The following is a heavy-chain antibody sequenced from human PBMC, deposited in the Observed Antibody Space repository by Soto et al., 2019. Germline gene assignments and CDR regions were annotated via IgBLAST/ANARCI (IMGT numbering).Heavy chain of an antibody. CDR2: IYYSGST. V-gene: IGHV4-39*01. Sequence: QLQLQESGPGLVKPSETLSLTCTVSGGSISSSSYYWGWIRQPPGKGLEWIGSIYYSGSTYYNPSLKSRVTISVDTSKNQFSLKLSSVTAADTAVYYCARRRGLPDAFDIWGQGTMVTVSS. D-gene: IGHD4-17*01. CDR1: GGSISSSSYY. CDR3: ARRRGLPDAFDI. J-gene: IGHJ3*02.